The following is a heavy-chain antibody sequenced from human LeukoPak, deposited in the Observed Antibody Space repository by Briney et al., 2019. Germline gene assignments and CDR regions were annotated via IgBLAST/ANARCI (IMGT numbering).Heavy chain of an antibody. Sequence: GGSLRLSCAASGFTFSSYSMNWVRQAPGKGLEWVSSISSSSSYIYYADSVKGRFTVSRDNSKNTLYLQMNSLRAEDTAVYYCATKDIVVVVAARAFDIWGQGTMVTVSS. V-gene: IGHV3-21*04. CDR1: GFTFSSYS. CDR3: ATKDIVVVVAARAFDI. J-gene: IGHJ3*02. D-gene: IGHD2-15*01. CDR2: ISSSSSYI.